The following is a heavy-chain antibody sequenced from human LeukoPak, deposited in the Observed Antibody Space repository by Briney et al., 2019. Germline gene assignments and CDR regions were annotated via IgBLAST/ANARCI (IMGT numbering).Heavy chain of an antibody. CDR3: ARHSSGFYYFDY. CDR2: IYSGGST. Sequence: PGGSLRLSCAASGFTVSSNYMSWVRQAPGKGLEWVSVIYSGGSTYYADSVKGRFTTSRDNSKNTLYLQMNSLRAEDTAVYYCARHSSGFYYFDYWGQGTLVTVSS. J-gene: IGHJ4*02. CDR1: GFTVSSNY. D-gene: IGHD3-22*01. V-gene: IGHV3-53*01.